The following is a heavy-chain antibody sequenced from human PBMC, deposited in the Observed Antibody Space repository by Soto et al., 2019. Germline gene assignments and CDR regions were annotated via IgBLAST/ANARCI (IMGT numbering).Heavy chain of an antibody. CDR1: GYTLTELS. CDR3: ATLGVRGVIMPDFDY. J-gene: IGHJ4*02. Sequence: ASVKVSCKVSGYTLTELSMHWVRQAPGKGLEWMGGFDPEDGETIYAQKFQGRVTMTEDTSTDTAYMELSSLRSEDTAVYYCATLGVRGVIMPDFDYWGQGTLVTVSS. CDR2: FDPEDGET. D-gene: IGHD3-10*02. V-gene: IGHV1-24*01.